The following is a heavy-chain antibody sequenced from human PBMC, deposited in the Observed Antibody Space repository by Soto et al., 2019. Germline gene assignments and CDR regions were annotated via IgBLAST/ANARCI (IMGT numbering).Heavy chain of an antibody. J-gene: IGHJ6*02. V-gene: IGHV5-10-1*01. CDR1: GYSFTSYW. CDR2: IDPSDSYT. CDR3: ATDHYYGSGRGYYDYGMDV. Sequence: EVQLVQSGAEVKKPGESLRISCKGSGYSFTSYWISWVRQMPGKGLEWMGRIDPSDSYTNYSPSFQGHVTISADKSISTAYLQWSSLKASDTAMYYCATDHYYGSGRGYYDYGMDVWGQGTTVTVSS. D-gene: IGHD3-10*01.